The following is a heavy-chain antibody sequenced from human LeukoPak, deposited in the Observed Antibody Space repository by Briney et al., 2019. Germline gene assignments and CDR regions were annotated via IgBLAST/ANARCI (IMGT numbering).Heavy chain of an antibody. V-gene: IGHV4-31*03. CDR2: IYYSGST. D-gene: IGHD3-22*01. CDR3: AGFGRWLLRDDAFDI. J-gene: IGHJ3*02. CDR1: GGSISSGGYY. Sequence: TSSQTLSLTCTVSGGSISSGGYYWSWNRQHPGKGLEWIGYIYYSGSTYYNPSLKSRVTISVDTSKNQFSLKLSSVTAADTAVYYCAGFGRWLLRDDAFDIWGQGTMVTVSS.